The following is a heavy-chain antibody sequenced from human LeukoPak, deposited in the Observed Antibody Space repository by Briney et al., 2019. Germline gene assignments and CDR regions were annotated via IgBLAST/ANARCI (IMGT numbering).Heavy chain of an antibody. CDR3: ARDLLLWFGELSGDSDY. CDR2: IWYDGSHK. CDR1: GFTFSSYE. Sequence: GGSLRLSCAASGFTFSSYEMNWVRQAPGKGLEWVAVIWYDGSHKYYADSVKGRFTISRDNSKNTLHLQMNSLRAEDTAVYYCARDLLLWFGELSGDSDYWGQGTLVTVSS. D-gene: IGHD3-10*01. J-gene: IGHJ4*02. V-gene: IGHV3-33*08.